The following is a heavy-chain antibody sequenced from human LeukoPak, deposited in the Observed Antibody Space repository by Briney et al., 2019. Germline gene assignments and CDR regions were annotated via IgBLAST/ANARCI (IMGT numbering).Heavy chain of an antibody. J-gene: IGHJ4*02. D-gene: IGHD3-22*01. Sequence: GGSLRLSCAASGFTFSSYEMNWVRQAPGKGLEWVSYISSSGSTIYYADSVKGRFTISRDNAKNSLYLQMNSLSVEDTAVYYCARKYYYDSSVYRSFDSWGQGILVTVSS. CDR2: ISSSGSTI. V-gene: IGHV3-48*03. CDR1: GFTFSSYE. CDR3: ARKYYYDSSVYRSFDS.